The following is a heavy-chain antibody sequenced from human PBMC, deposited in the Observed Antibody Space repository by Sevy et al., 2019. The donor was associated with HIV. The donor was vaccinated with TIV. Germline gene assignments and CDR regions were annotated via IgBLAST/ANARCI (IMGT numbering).Heavy chain of an antibody. D-gene: IGHD2-8*01. CDR3: AREGCTKPHDY. CDR1: GFDFSIYS. CDR2: LSFGCGKI. V-gene: IGHV3-23*01. Sequence: GGSLRLSCAASGFDFSIYSMSWVRQAPGKGLEWVSTLSFGCGKINYADSVKGRFTISRDNSKSSVYLQMNNMRVEATAVYYCAREGCTKPHDYWGQGTLVTVSS. J-gene: IGHJ4*02.